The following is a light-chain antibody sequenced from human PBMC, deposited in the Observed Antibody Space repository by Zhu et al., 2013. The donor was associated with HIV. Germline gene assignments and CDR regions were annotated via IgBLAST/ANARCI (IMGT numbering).Light chain of an antibody. J-gene: IGKJ5*01. V-gene: IGKV2-28*01. Sequence: VMTQSPLSLPVTLGQSASISCRSSQSLLHSNGNTYLDWYVQKPGQSPQLLIYLCSSRASGVPDRFSGSGSGTDFTLTISRLEPEDFALYYCQLYDNSPAITFGQGTRLEIK. CDR3: QLYDNSPAIT. CDR2: LCS. CDR1: QSLLHSNGNTY.